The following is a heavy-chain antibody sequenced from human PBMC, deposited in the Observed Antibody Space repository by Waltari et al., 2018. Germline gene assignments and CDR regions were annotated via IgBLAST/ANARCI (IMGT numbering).Heavy chain of an antibody. CDR1: GFTLSTYD. CDR2: LGSAGDK. J-gene: IGHJ4*02. CDR3: VRSTTESRGPYTVDFDY. V-gene: IGHV3-13*01. Sequence: YGFTLSTYDMHWVRQVRGQGVEWVSGLGSAGDKYYSESVRGRFSSSRENASNSLSLQMNSLRAEDTAVYYCVRSTTESRGPYTVDFDYWGQGTLVSVSS. D-gene: IGHD4-17*01.